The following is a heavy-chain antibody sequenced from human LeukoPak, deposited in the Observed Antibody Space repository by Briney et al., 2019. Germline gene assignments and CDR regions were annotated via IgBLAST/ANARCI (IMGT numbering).Heavy chain of an antibody. CDR2: IIPIFGTA. CDR1: GYTFTSYG. Sequence: ASVKVSCKASGYTFTSYGISWVRQAPGQGLEWMEGIIPIFGTANYAQKFQGRVTITADKSTSTAYMELSSLRSEDTAVYYCARSRFRGPYPHGAFDIWGQGTMVTVSS. V-gene: IGHV1-69*06. D-gene: IGHD3-10*01. CDR3: ARSRFRGPYPHGAFDI. J-gene: IGHJ3*02.